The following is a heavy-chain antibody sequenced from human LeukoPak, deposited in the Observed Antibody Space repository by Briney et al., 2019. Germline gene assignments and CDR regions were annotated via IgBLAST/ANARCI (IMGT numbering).Heavy chain of an antibody. Sequence: PSETLSLTCTVSGGSISSGDYYWSWIRQPPGKGLEWIGYIYYSGSTYYNPSLRSRVTISVDTSKNQFSLKLSSVTAADTAVYYCARGLGDFLTTYYYFDHWGQGTLVTVSS. CDR3: ARGLGDFLTTYYYFDH. D-gene: IGHD3-9*01. V-gene: IGHV4-30-4*01. CDR2: IYYSGST. CDR1: GGSISSGDYY. J-gene: IGHJ4*02.